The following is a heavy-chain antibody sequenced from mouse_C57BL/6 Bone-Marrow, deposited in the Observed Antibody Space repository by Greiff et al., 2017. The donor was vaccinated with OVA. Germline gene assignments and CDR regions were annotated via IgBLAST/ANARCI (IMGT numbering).Heavy chain of an antibody. D-gene: IGHD1-1*01. CDR2: IAPSDSYI. Sequence: QVHVKQPGAELVRPGTSVKLSCKASGYTFTNYWMHWVKQRPGQGLEWIGVIAPSDSYINYNQKFKGRATLTVDTSSSTAYMHLSSLTSEDSAVYYCAHYGGIHSLLYWGQGAPLTDS. J-gene: IGHJ2*01. CDR1: GYTFTNYW. CDR3: AHYGGIHSLLY. V-gene: IGHV1-59*01.